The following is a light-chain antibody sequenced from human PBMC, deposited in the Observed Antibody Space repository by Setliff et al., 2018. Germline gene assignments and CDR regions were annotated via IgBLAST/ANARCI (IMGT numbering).Light chain of an antibody. V-gene: IGLV1-44*01. Sequence: QSLLSQPPSASGTPGQRVTISCSGSSSNIGRNGINWYQQFPGMAPKLLISSHNQRPSGVPDRFSASTSGTSASLAISGLQSEDEAEYFCAGWDDSLYAEVLGGGAK. CDR3: AGWDDSLYAEV. CDR2: SHN. J-gene: IGLJ2*01. CDR1: SSNIGRNG.